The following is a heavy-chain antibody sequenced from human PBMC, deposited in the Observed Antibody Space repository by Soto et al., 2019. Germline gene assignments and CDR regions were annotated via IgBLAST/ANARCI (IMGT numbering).Heavy chain of an antibody. CDR3: AKGAAIVAAGTRVYLYNAMDV. J-gene: IGHJ6*02. Sequence: GASVKVSCKASGYTFTGYYVHWVRQAPGQGLEWMGWINPNSGDTYLAQRFQGRVTMNRDTSIGTAYMELRGLTSDDTAEYYCAKGAAIVAAGTRVYLYNAMDVWGQGTTVTVSS. D-gene: IGHD1-26*01. CDR2: INPNSGDT. CDR1: GYTFTGYY. V-gene: IGHV1-2*02.